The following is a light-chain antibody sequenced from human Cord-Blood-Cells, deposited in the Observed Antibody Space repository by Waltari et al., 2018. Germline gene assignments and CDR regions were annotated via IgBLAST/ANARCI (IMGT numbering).Light chain of an antibody. CDR1: SLRRYY. CDR3: NSRDSSGNHWV. Sequence: SSELTQDPAVSVALGQTDRITCQGDSLRRYYASWSQQKPGQAPVLFIYGKNKRPSGIPDRFSGSSSGNTASLTITGAQAEDEADYYCNSRDSSGNHWVFGGGTKLTVL. J-gene: IGLJ3*02. CDR2: GKN. V-gene: IGLV3-19*01.